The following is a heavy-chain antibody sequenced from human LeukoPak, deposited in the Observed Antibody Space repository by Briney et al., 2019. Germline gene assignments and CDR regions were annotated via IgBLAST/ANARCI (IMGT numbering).Heavy chain of an antibody. CDR2: INHSGST. V-gene: IGHV4-34*01. D-gene: IGHD3-10*01. Sequence: SETLSLTCTVSGGSISGYYWSWIRQPPGKGLEWIGEINHSGSTNYNPSLKSRVTISVDTSKNQFSLKLSSVTAADTAVYYCAGGARSSYYGSGSYYNGWGQGTLVTVSS. CDR3: AGGARSSYYGSGSYYNG. J-gene: IGHJ4*02. CDR1: GGSISGYY.